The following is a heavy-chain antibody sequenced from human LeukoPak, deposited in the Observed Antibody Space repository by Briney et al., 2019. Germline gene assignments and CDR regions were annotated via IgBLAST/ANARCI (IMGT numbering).Heavy chain of an antibody. V-gene: IGHV3-7*01. D-gene: IGHD6-19*01. Sequence: PGGSLRLSCAASGFTFSSYWMSWVRQAPGKGLEWVANIKQDGSEKYYVDSVKGRFTISRDNSKNTLYLQMNSLRAEDTAVYYCARDLVWLVRSHDQYNWFDPWGQGTLVTVSS. CDR1: GFTFSSYW. J-gene: IGHJ5*02. CDR2: IKQDGSEK. CDR3: ARDLVWLVRSHDQYNWFDP.